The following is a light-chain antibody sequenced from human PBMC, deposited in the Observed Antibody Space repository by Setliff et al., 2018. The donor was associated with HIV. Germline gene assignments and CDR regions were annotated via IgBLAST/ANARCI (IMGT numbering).Light chain of an antibody. V-gene: IGLV2-14*01. CDR3: SSYTSSSTYV. J-gene: IGLJ1*01. Sequence: QSVLTQPASVSGSPGQSITISCTGTSSDVGGYNYVSWYQQHPGKAPKFMIYDVSKRPSGVSNRFSGSTSGNTASLTISGLQAEDEAYYYCSSYTSSSTYVFGTGTKVTVL. CDR2: DVS. CDR1: SSDVGGYNY.